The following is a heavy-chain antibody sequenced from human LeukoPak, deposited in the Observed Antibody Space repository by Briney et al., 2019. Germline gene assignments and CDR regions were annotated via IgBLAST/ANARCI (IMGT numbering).Heavy chain of an antibody. V-gene: IGHV4-39*07. CDR3: ARGLSVYNFDY. CDR2: IYYSGST. D-gene: IGHD5-24*01. Sequence: SETLSLTCTVSGGSISSSSYYWGWIRQPPGKGLEWIGSIYYSGSTYYNPSLKSRVTMSVDTSKNQFSLKLSSVTAADTAVYYCARGLSVYNFDYWGQGTLVTVSS. J-gene: IGHJ4*02. CDR1: GGSISSSSYY.